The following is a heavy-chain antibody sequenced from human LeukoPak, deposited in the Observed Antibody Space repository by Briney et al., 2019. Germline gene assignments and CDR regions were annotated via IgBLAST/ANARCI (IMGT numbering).Heavy chain of an antibody. CDR3: ARVASSTSCIDY. CDR2: IIPIFGTA. J-gene: IGHJ4*02. V-gene: IGHV1-69*13. CDR1: GYTFNNHY. D-gene: IGHD2-2*01. Sequence: SVKVSCKASGYTFNNHYMYWVRQVPGQGLEWMGGIIPIFGTANYAQKFQGRVTITADESTSTAYMELSSLRSEDTAVYYCARVASSTSCIDYWGQGTLVTVSS.